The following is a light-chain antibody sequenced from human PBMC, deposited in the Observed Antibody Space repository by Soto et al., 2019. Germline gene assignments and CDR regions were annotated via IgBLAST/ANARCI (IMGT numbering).Light chain of an antibody. V-gene: IGKV3-15*01. CDR2: GAS. CDR3: QQGGPRPPRT. CDR1: QSVSIN. Sequence: IVMTQAPATLSVSPGERANLSCRASQSVSINLAWYQQKLGQAPRLLIYGASTRATGIPARFSGSGSGTEFTLTISSLQSEDFAVYYCQQGGPRPPRTFGQGTKVDIK. J-gene: IGKJ1*01.